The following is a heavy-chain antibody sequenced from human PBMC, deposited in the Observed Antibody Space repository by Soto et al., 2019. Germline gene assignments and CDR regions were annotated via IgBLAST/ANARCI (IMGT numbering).Heavy chain of an antibody. CDR2: IYWDDDK. V-gene: IGHV2-5*02. CDR3: AHSSRRHAFDI. J-gene: IGHJ3*02. Sequence: QITLKGSGPPLVTPTQTLTLTCTFSGFSLSTSGVGVGWIRQPPGKALEWLALIYWDDDKRYSPSLKNRLTITKDTSKNQVDLTMTRMDPVDTATYYCAHSSRRHAFDIWGQGTMVTVSS. CDR1: GFSLSTSGVG.